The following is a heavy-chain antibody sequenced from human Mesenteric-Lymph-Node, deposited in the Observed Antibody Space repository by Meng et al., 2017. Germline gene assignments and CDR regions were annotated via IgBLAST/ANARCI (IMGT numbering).Heavy chain of an antibody. V-gene: IGHV3-21*01. J-gene: IGHJ2*01. CDR3: ARDPGGEAAIGL. CDR2: ISSSSYI. Sequence: EVQLVESGGGLVKPGGSLRLSCAASGFTFSSYSMNWVRQAPGKGLEWVSSISSSSYIYYADSVKGRFTISRDNAKSSLYLQMNSLRAEDTALYYCARDPGGEAAIGLWGRGTLVTVSS. CDR1: GFTFSSYS. D-gene: IGHD2-2*01.